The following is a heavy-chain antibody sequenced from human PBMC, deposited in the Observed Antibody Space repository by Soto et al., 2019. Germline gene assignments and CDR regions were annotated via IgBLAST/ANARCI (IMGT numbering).Heavy chain of an antibody. Sequence: GESLKILGTGAGYSITLYWIGWVRQLPGKGLECMGIIYPGDSDTRYSPSFQGQVTISADKSISTAYLQWSSLKASDTAMYYCARQAHYYDSSGLSSGYYGMDVWGQGTTVPFSS. J-gene: IGHJ6*02. CDR1: GYSITLYW. D-gene: IGHD3-22*01. CDR2: IYPGDSDT. V-gene: IGHV5-51*01. CDR3: ARQAHYYDSSGLSSGYYGMDV.